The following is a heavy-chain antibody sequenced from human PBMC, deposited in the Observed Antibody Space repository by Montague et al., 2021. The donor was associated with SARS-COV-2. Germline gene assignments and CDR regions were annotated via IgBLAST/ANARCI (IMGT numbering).Heavy chain of an antibody. CDR1: GVSVNSGSHY. V-gene: IGHV4-61*01. D-gene: IGHD5-18*01. CDR3: AREARGYSYGVFPGFDY. Sequence: SETLSLTCSVSGVSVNSGSHYWSWIRQPPGKGLEWIGYVYYSGTTKYNPSLRSRVSISLDTSNNQFSLSLRSVTSADSAVYFCAREARGYSYGVFPGFDYWGLGVLVTVSS. CDR2: VYYSGTT. J-gene: IGHJ4*02.